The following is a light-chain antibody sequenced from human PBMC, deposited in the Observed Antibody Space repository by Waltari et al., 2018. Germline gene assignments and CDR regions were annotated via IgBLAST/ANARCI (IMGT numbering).Light chain of an antibody. V-gene: IGKV3-20*01. CDR1: QRVGSSS. CDR3: QQHGTLPAT. Sequence: DMLSPQSPATASLSRGGSITLSCRSSQRVGSSSLAWYQQKPGQAPRLVIYRASRRATGIPDRFSGSGSGTDFSLTISRLEPEDFAVYYCQQHGTLPATFGQGTKVEIK. CDR2: RAS. J-gene: IGKJ1*01.